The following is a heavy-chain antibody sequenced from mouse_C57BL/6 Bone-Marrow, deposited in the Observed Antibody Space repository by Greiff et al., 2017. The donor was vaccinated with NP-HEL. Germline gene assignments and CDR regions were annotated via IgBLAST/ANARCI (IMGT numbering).Heavy chain of an antibody. D-gene: IGHD2-3*01. CDR3: ARKFYDGYYDAMDY. CDR2: IDPYDSET. CDR1: GYTFTSYW. Sequence: QVQLQQPGAELVRPGSSVKLSCKASGYTFTSYWMHWVKQRPIQGLEWIGNIDPYDSETHYNQKFKDKATLTVDKSSSTAYMQLSCLTSEDSAVYYCARKFYDGYYDAMDYWGQGTSVTVSS. V-gene: IGHV1-52*01. J-gene: IGHJ4*01.